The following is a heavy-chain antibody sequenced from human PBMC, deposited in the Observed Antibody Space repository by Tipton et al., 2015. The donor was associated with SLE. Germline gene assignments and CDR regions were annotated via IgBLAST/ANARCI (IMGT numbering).Heavy chain of an antibody. D-gene: IGHD3-16*02. Sequence: TLSLTCSVSGASISRGSYYWTWVRQPAGKGLEWIGHVYTGGATTYNPSLESRVTISLDTSKNHFSLYLTSVTAADTAVYYCARSEGFQLLFQFLEHWGQGTRVTVSS. CDR1: GASISRGSYY. CDR3: ARSEGFQLLFQFLEH. CDR2: VYTGGAT. J-gene: IGHJ1*01. V-gene: IGHV4-61*09.